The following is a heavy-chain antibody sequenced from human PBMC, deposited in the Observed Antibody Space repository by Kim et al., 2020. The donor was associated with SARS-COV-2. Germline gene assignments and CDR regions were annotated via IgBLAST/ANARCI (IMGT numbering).Heavy chain of an antibody. Sequence: GGSLRLSCEASGFIFGDYDMNWVRQAPGKGLEWVSGISWNSGKIGYADSVKGRFTISRDNAKNSLYLQMNSLRAEDTALYHCARDRLSLNSGVDYYYMDVGGKGTTVTVSS. CDR1: GFIFGDYD. CDR3: ARDRLSLNSGVDYYYMDV. J-gene: IGHJ6*03. D-gene: IGHD6-25*01. CDR2: ISWNSGKI. V-gene: IGHV3-9*01.